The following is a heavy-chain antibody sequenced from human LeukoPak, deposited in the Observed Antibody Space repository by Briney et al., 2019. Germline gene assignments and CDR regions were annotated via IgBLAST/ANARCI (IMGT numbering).Heavy chain of an antibody. CDR2: ISSSSYI. Sequence: GGSLRLSCAVSGFTFSSYSMSWVRQAPGKGLEWVSSISSSSYIYFANSVRGRFTISRDNAKNSLYLQMNSLRAEDTAVYYCAKDSPSRTATTEVPVDYWGQGTLVTVSS. CDR1: GFTFSSYS. D-gene: IGHD1/OR15-1a*01. CDR3: AKDSPSRTATTEVPVDY. J-gene: IGHJ4*02. V-gene: IGHV3-21*01.